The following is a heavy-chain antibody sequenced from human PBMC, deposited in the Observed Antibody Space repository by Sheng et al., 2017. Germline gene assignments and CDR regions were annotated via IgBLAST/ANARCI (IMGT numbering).Heavy chain of an antibody. CDR3: ARDEPPPKKSVYYYYYGMDV. J-gene: IGHJ6*02. V-gene: IGHV3-30*04. CDR2: ISYDGSNK. CDR1: GFTFSSYA. Sequence: QVQLVESGGGVVQPGRSLRLSCAASGFTFSSYAMHWVRQAPGKGLEWVAVISYDGSNKYYADSVKGRFTISRDNSKNTLYLQMNSLRAEDTAVYYCARDEPPPKKSVYYYYYGMDVWGQGTTVTVSS.